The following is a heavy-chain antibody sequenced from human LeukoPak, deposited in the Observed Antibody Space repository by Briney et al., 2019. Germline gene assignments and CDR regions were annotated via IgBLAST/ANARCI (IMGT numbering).Heavy chain of an antibody. Sequence: SETLSLTCTVSGGSISSSSYYWGWIRQPPGKGLEWIGSIYYSGSTYYNPSLKSRVTISVDTSKNQFSLKLSSVTAAGTAVYYCARTKKTIAAAGNWFDPWGQGTLVTVSS. CDR3: ARTKKTIAAAGNWFDP. CDR1: GGSISSSSYY. J-gene: IGHJ5*02. V-gene: IGHV4-39*07. D-gene: IGHD6-13*01. CDR2: IYYSGST.